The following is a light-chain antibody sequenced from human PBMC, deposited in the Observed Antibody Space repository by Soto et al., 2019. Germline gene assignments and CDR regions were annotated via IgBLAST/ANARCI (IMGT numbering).Light chain of an antibody. Sequence: QSALTQPPSASGSPGQSVTISCTGTSSDVGGYNYVSWYQQHPGKAPKLMIYEVSKRPSGVPDRFSGSKSGNTASLTVSGRQAEDEADYYGSSYADFNVLVGGGTKVTVL. CDR2: EVS. J-gene: IGLJ2*01. V-gene: IGLV2-8*01. CDR1: SSDVGGYNY. CDR3: SSYADFNVL.